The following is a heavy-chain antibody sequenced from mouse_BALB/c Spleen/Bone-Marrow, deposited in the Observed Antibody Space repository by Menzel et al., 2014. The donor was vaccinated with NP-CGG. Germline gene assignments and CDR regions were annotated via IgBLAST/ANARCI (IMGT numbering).Heavy chain of an antibody. CDR1: GFSLTSYG. D-gene: IGHD4-1*01. J-gene: IGHJ3*01. V-gene: IGHV2-5*01. CDR2: IWRGGST. Sequence: QVQLKESGPGLVQPSQSLSITCTVSGFSLTSYGIHWVRQSPGKGLEWLGVIWRGGSTDYNAAFMSRLSIIKDNSKSQVFFKMNSLQADDTAIYYCAKDWDGAWFAYWGQGTLVTVSA. CDR3: AKDWDGAWFAY.